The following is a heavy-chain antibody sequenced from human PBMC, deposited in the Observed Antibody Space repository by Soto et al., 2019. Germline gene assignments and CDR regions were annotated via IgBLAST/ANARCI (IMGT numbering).Heavy chain of an antibody. D-gene: IGHD2-8*01. CDR1: GVDFSGLG. CDR2: IVPMLGIG. Sequence: QVQLVQSGAEVRKPGSSVKVSCKASGVDFSGLGLGWVRQAPGQGLEWMGGIVPMLGIGSYAEKFRGRVTITADETTSTAYLDLRTRISTNTALYYGAGDLGVTVRDYWGQGAPVIVSS. J-gene: IGHJ4*02. V-gene: IGHV1-69*01. CDR3: AGDLGVTVRDY.